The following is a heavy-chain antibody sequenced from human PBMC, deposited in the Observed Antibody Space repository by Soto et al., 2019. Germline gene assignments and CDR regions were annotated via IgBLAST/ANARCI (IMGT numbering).Heavy chain of an antibody. CDR1: GFTVSNNY. Sequence: EVQLVESGGGLIQPGGSLRLSCAVSGFTVSNNYMSWVRQAPGKGLEGVSVIYSGGYTAYGDSVKGRFTISRDNSKNPLSLKMNSRGADDPAWYSCGTPPGGGGYWGQGTLVTVSS. CDR2: IYSGGYT. D-gene: IGHD3-10*01. CDR3: GTPPGGGGY. V-gene: IGHV3-53*01. J-gene: IGHJ4*02.